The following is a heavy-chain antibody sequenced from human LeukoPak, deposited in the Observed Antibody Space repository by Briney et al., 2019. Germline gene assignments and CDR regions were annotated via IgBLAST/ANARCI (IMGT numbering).Heavy chain of an antibody. D-gene: IGHD6-6*01. CDR3: ARLEYSSSPIAVADYWYFDL. Sequence: SETLSLTCAVYGGSFSGYYWSWIRQPPGKGLEWIGEINHSGSTNYNPSLKSRVTISVDTSKNQFSLKLSSVTAADTAVYYCARLEYSSSPIAVADYWYFDLWGRGTLVTVSS. V-gene: IGHV4-34*01. J-gene: IGHJ2*01. CDR1: GGSFSGYY. CDR2: INHSGST.